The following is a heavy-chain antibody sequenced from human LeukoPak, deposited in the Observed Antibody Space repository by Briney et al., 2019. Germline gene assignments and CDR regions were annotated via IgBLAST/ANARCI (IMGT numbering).Heavy chain of an antibody. CDR2: ISPNSGDT. Sequence: ASVKVSCKASGYTFTGYYMHWVRQAPGQGLEWMGWISPNSGDTHYAQKFQGRVTMTRDTSINTAYMELSRLRPDDTAVYYCARDQAFVYCSGGTCYDDYWGQGSLVTVSS. CDR3: ARDQAFVYCSGGTCYDDY. V-gene: IGHV1-2*02. D-gene: IGHD2-15*01. J-gene: IGHJ4*02. CDR1: GYTFTGYY.